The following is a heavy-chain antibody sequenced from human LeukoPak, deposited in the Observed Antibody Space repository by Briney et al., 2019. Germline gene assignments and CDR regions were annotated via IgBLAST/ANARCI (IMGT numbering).Heavy chain of an antibody. CDR1: GGSISSSSYY. D-gene: IGHD1-26*01. Sequence: SETLSLTCTVSGGSISSSSYYWGWIRQPPGKGLGWIGSIYYSGSTYYNPSLKSRVTISVDTSKNQFSLKLSSVTAADTAVYYCARLGEPFDYWGQGTLVTVSS. CDR2: IYYSGST. V-gene: IGHV4-39*01. J-gene: IGHJ4*02. CDR3: ARLGEPFDY.